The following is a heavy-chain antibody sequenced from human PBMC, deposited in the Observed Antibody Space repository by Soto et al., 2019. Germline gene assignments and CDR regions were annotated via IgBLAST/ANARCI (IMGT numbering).Heavy chain of an antibody. Sequence: SETLSLTCAVSGGSISSSSYYWGWIRQPPGKGLEWIGSIFYSGSTYYNPSLKSRVTISVDTSKNQFSLKLSSVTAADTAVYYCTDMLGQWGTRDWGQGTVVTVSS. CDR3: TDMLGQWGTRD. CDR1: GGSISSSSYY. D-gene: IGHD3-10*02. J-gene: IGHJ4*02. CDR2: IFYSGST. V-gene: IGHV4-39*01.